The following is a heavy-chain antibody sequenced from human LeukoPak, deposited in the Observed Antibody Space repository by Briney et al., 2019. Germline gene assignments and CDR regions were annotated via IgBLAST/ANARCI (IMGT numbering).Heavy chain of an antibody. CDR1: GGSISSYY. J-gene: IGHJ4*02. CDR2: IYYSGST. Sequence: KASETLSLTCTVSGGSISSYYWSWIRQPPGKGLEWIGYIYYSGSTNYNPSLKSRVTISVDTSKNQFSLKLSSVTAADTAVYYCARVGDRRWAGYFDYWGQGTLVTVSS. V-gene: IGHV4-59*01. CDR3: ARVGDRRWAGYFDY. D-gene: IGHD2-21*01.